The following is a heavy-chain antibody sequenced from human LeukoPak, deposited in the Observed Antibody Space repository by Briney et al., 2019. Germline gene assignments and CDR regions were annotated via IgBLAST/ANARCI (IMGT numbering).Heavy chain of an antibody. D-gene: IGHD3-22*01. V-gene: IGHV4-39*01. J-gene: IGHJ5*02. CDR3: ARHGDYYDTSGDWFDP. CDR1: GGSISSSGYY. CDR2: MYYSGST. Sequence: SETLSLTCTVSGGSISSSGYYWGWIRQPPGKGLEWIGSMYYSGSTYYNPSLKSRVTISVDTSKNQFSLKLSSVTAADTAVYYCARHGDYYDTSGDWFDPWGQGTLVNVSS.